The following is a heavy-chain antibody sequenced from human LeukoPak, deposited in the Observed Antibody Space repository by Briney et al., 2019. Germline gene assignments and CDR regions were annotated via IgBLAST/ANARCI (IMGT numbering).Heavy chain of an antibody. J-gene: IGHJ6*02. CDR3: AKACSGTCYYYYYYGMDV. CDR1: GYTFISYY. D-gene: IGHD2-2*01. V-gene: IGHV1-46*01. Sequence: ASVKVSCEASGYTFISYYMHWVRQAPGQGLEWMGIINPSGGSTSYAQKFQGRVTMTRDTSTSTVYMELNNLRSEDTAVYYCAKACSGTCYYYYYYGMDVWGQGTTVTVSS. CDR2: INPSGGST.